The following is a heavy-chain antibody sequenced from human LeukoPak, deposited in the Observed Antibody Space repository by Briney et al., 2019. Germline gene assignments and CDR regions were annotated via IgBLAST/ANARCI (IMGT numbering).Heavy chain of an antibody. Sequence: GGSLRLSCAASGFTFSSYGMSWVRQAPGKGLEWVSTISDTGGNTYYADSVKGRFTISRDNSKNTLYLQMNSLRAEDTAVYYCAKRGSSSSFDYWGQGTLVTVSS. CDR2: ISDTGGNT. D-gene: IGHD6-6*01. CDR3: AKRGSSSSFDY. V-gene: IGHV3-23*01. CDR1: GFTFSSYG. J-gene: IGHJ4*02.